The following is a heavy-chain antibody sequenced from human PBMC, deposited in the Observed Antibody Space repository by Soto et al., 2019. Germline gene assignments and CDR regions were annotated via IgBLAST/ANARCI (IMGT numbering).Heavy chain of an antibody. CDR3: ARVGYNESSDYLSKWFAP. J-gene: IGHJ5*02. D-gene: IGHD3-22*01. CDR2: IYYSGST. CDR1: GGSVSSGIYY. V-gene: IGHV4-61*01. Sequence: SETLSLTCTVSGGSVSSGIYYWSWIRQPPGKGLELIGYIYYSGSTNYNPSLKSRVTISVDTSKNQFSLKLSSVTTADTAVYCCARVGYNESSDYLSKWFAPWGKGTLVTVSS.